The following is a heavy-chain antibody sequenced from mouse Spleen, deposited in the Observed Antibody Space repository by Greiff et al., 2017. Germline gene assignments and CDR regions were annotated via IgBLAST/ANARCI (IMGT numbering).Heavy chain of an antibody. V-gene: IGHV1-54*01. CDR2: INPGSGGT. CDR3: ARGDYYGSSYYAMDY. Sequence: QVQLQQSGAELVKPGASVKMSCKASGYAFTNYLIEWVKQRPGQGLEWIGVINPGSGGTNYNEKFKGKATLTADKSSSTAYMQLSSLTSDDSAVYFCARGDYYGSSYYAMDYWGQGTSVTVSS. CDR1: GYAFTNYL. D-gene: IGHD1-1*01. J-gene: IGHJ4*01.